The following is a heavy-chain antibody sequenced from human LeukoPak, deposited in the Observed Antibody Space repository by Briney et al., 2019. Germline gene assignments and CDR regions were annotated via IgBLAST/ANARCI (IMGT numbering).Heavy chain of an antibody. D-gene: IGHD3-10*01. J-gene: IGHJ4*02. CDR2: IIAYNVNA. CDR3: ARAKRYGSGTTGGDY. CDR1: VYTFTSYG. V-gene: IGHV1-18*04. Sequence: ASVKVSCKPSVYTFTSYGISCVRQGPGQGRGWRGWIIAYNVNANYAQKLHGRGTMTTDTSTSTASMELRSLRSDATAVYYCARAKRYGSGTTGGDYWGQGTLVTVSS.